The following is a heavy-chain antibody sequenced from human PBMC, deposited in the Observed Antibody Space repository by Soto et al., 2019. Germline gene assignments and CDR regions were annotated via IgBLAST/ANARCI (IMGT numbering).Heavy chain of an antibody. V-gene: IGHV3-66*01. CDR2: IYSGDSA. CDR3: ARSWAVAGSYDY. D-gene: IGHD6-19*01. CDR1: GFTFRNYN. J-gene: IGHJ4*02. Sequence: GGSLRLSCAASGFTFRNYNMNWVRQAPGKGLEWVSIIYSGDSAYYADSVKGRFTISRDNSKNTLYLQMNSLRAEDTAVYYCARSWAVAGSYDYWGQGTLVTVSS.